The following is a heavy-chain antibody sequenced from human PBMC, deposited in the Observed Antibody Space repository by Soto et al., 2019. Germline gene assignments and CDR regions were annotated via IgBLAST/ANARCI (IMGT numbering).Heavy chain of an antibody. D-gene: IGHD3-10*01. V-gene: IGHV1-2*02. J-gene: IGHJ4*02. CDR3: ARDLGVRGVPDY. CDR2: INPNSGGT. Sequence: ASVKVSCKASGYTFTGYYMHWVRQAPGQGLEWMGWINPNSGGTNYAQKFQGRVTMTRDTSISTAYMELSRLRSDDTAVYYCARDLGVRGVPDYWGQGTLVTVSS. CDR1: GYTFTGYY.